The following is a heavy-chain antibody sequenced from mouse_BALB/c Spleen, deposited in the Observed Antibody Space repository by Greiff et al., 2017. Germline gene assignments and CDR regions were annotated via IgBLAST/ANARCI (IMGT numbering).Heavy chain of an antibody. CDR3: ARGITTVGYFDY. V-gene: IGHV5-17*02. Sequence: DVKLQESGGGLVQPGGSRKLSCAASGFTFSSFGMHWVRQAPEKGLEWVAYISSGSSTIYYADTVKGRFTISRDNPKNTLFLQMTSLRSEDTAMYYCARGITTVGYFDYWGQGTTLTVSS. J-gene: IGHJ2*01. D-gene: IGHD1-1*01. CDR2: ISSGSSTI. CDR1: GFTFSSFG.